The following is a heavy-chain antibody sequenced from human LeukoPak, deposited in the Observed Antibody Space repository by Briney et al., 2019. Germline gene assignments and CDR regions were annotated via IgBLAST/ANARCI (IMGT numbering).Heavy chain of an antibody. CDR3: ARAGYSSGWSDY. CDR1: GYTFTGYY. J-gene: IGHJ4*02. Sequence: ASVKVSCKASGYTFTGYYMHWVRQAPGQGLEWMGWINPNSGGTSYAQKFQGRVTMTRDTSISTAYMELSRLRSDDTAVYYCARAGYSSGWSDYWGQGTLVTVSS. D-gene: IGHD6-19*01. CDR2: INPNSGGT. V-gene: IGHV1-2*02.